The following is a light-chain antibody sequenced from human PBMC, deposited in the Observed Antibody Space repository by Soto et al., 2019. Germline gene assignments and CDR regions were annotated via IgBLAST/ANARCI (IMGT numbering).Light chain of an antibody. CDR1: QSVSGW. Sequence: DIQMTQSPSTLSASVGDRVTITCRASQSVSGWLAWYQQKPGKAPKLLIYKASTLESGVPSRFSGSGSGTEFTLTTSTLQPDDFATYYCQHHGTFGQGTKV. V-gene: IGKV1-5*03. CDR3: QHHGT. CDR2: KAS. J-gene: IGKJ1*01.